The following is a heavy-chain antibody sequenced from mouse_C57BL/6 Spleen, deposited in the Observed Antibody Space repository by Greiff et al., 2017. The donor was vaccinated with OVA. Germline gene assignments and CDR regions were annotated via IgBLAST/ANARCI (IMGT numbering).Heavy chain of an antibody. V-gene: IGHV3-1*01. D-gene: IGHD2-14*01. CDR1: GYSITSGYD. Sequence: EVQLQQSGPGMVKPSQSLSLTCTVTGYSITSGYDWHWIRHFPGNKLEWMGYISYSGSTNYNPSLKSRISITHDTSKNHFFLKLNAVTTEDTATYYCARGGYVTWFAYWGQGTLVTVSA. CDR3: ARGGYVTWFAY. J-gene: IGHJ3*01. CDR2: ISYSGST.